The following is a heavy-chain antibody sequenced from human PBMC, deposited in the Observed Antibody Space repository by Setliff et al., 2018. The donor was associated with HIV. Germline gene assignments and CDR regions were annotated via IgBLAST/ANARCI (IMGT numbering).Heavy chain of an antibody. CDR3: ARQDQYDDSGYYVGFYGMDV. J-gene: IGHJ6*02. CDR1: GGSVSSYY. Sequence: KTSETLSLTCTVSGGSVSSYYWTWIRQPAGKGLEWIGRIYTTGSTNYNPSLKSRVTISVDTSKNQFSLKLSSVTAADTAVYYCARQDQYDDSGYYVGFYGMDVWGQGTTVTVSS. V-gene: IGHV4-4*07. D-gene: IGHD3-22*01. CDR2: IYTTGST.